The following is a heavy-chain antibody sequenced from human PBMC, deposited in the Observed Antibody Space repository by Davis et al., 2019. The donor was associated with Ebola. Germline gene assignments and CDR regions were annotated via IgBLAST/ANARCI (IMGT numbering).Heavy chain of an antibody. CDR3: ARGIYSSSWYGAY. CDR2: MNPNSGNT. J-gene: IGHJ4*02. D-gene: IGHD6-13*01. V-gene: IGHV1-8*01. Sequence: AASVKVSCKASGYTFTSYDINWVRQATGQGPEWMGWMNPNSGNTGYAQKFQGRVTMTRNTSISTAYMELSSLRSEDTAVYYCARGIYSSSWYGAYWGQGTLVTVSS. CDR1: GYTFTSYD.